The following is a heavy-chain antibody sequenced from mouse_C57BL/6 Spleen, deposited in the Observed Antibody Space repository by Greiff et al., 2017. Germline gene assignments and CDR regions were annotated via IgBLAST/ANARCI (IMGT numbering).Heavy chain of an antibody. CDR1: GYAFSSYW. V-gene: IGHV1-80*01. Sequence: VQLQESGAELVKPGASVKISCKASGYAFSSYWMNWVKQRPGKGLEWIGQIYPGDGDTNYNGKFKGKATLTADKSSSTAYMQLSSLTSEDSAVYFCARFGDYPWFAYWGQGTLVTVSA. CDR3: ARFGDYPWFAY. D-gene: IGHD2-4*01. J-gene: IGHJ3*01. CDR2: IYPGDGDT.